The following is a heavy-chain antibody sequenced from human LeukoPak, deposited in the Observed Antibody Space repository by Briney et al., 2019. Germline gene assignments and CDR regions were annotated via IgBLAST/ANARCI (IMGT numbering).Heavy chain of an antibody. D-gene: IGHD1-20*01. Sequence: SGGSLRLSCAASGFSLRSYVMSWARQVPGKGLEWVSALGSGGDITDYAGSVKGRFSISRDTSENTLYLEMHSLRAEDTAIYYCAKDHLAGKNYHWYLDVWGKGTTVTVSS. CDR3: AKDHLAGKNYHWYLDV. J-gene: IGHJ6*03. V-gene: IGHV3-23*01. CDR2: LGSGGDIT. CDR1: GFSLRSYV.